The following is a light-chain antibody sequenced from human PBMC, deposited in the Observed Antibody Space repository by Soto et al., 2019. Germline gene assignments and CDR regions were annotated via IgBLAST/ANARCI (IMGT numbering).Light chain of an antibody. V-gene: IGKV1-5*03. CDR3: QQYYSYWT. J-gene: IGKJ1*01. CDR2: KAS. CDR1: QSISSW. Sequence: DIQMTQSPSTLSASVGDRVTITCRASQSISSWLAWYQHKPAKAPKLLIHKASSLESGVPSRFSGSGSWTEFTLNISSLQPDDFATYYCQQYYSYWTFGQGTKVEI.